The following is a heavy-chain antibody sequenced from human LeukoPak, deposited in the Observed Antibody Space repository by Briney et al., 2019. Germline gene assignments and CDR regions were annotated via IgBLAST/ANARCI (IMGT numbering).Heavy chain of an antibody. CDR2: ISGSGGST. CDR3: ARVGGSRNYYFGAFDI. Sequence: QTGGSLRLSCAASGFTFSSYAMSWVRQAPGKGLEWVSAISGSGGSTYYADSVKGRFTISRDNAKKTLYLQMNSLRVEDTAMYYCARVGGSRNYYFGAFDIWGQGTMVTVSS. J-gene: IGHJ3*02. D-gene: IGHD3-10*01. V-gene: IGHV3-23*01. CDR1: GFTFSSYA.